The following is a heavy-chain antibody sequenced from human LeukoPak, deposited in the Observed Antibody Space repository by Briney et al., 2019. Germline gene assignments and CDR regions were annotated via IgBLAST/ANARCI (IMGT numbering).Heavy chain of an antibody. CDR1: GFTFSSYG. V-gene: IGHV3-33*01. D-gene: IGHD2-15*01. CDR2: IWYDGSNK. CDR3: AREDIERFCFDY. J-gene: IGHJ4*02. Sequence: GGSLRLSCAASGFTFSSYGMPWVRQAPGKGLEWVAVIWYDGSNKYYADSVKGRFTISRDNSKNTLYLQMNSLRAEDTAVYYCAREDIERFCFDYWGQGTLVTVSS.